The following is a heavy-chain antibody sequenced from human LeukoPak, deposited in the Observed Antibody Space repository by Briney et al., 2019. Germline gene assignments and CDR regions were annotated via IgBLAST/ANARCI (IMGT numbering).Heavy chain of an antibody. CDR2: IYYSGST. CDR3: ARHEYDFWSGYYAFDY. D-gene: IGHD3-3*01. J-gene: IGHJ4*02. CDR1: GVSISSYY. V-gene: IGHV4-59*01. Sequence: SETLPLTCTVSGVSISSYYWSWVRQPPGKGLEWIGNIYYSGSTNYNPSLKSRVTISVDTSKNQFSLKLSSVTAADTAVHYCARHEYDFWSGYYAFDYWGQGTLVTVPS.